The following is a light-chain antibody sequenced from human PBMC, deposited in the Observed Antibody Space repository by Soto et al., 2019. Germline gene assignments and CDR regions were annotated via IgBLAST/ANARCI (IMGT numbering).Light chain of an antibody. V-gene: IGKV2D-29*01. CDR3: MQSIQLPRYT. Sequence: DIVMTQTPLSLSVTPGQPASISCKSSQSLLHSDGKTYLYWYLQQPGQPPQLLLYEVSNRFSGVPDRVRGSGSGTDFTLKISRVEAEDVGVYYCMQSIQLPRYTFGQGTKLEIK. CDR1: QSLLHSDGKTY. CDR2: EVS. J-gene: IGKJ2*01.